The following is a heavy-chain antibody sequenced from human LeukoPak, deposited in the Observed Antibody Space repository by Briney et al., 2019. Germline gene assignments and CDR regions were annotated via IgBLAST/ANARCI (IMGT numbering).Heavy chain of an antibody. CDR3: ARDLEIFGVSEMGV. D-gene: IGHD3-3*01. CDR2: ISSSGSTK. CDR1: GFTFSTYN. Sequence: GGSLRLSCAASGFTFSTYNMNWVRQAPGKGLEWVSYISSSGSTKYYADSVKGRFTISRDNSKNTLYLQMNSLRAEDTAVYYCARDLEIFGVSEMGVWGQGTLVTVSS. V-gene: IGHV3-48*01. J-gene: IGHJ4*02.